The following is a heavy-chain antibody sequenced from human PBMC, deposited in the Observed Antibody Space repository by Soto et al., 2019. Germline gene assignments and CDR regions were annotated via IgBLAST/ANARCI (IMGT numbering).Heavy chain of an antibody. D-gene: IGHD2-2*02. Sequence: EVQLVESGGGLVKPGGSLRLSCAASGFTFNNAWMNWVRQAPGKGLEWVGRIKSKTDGGATDYAAPVEGRFTISRDDSKKTLFLQMSSLKIEDTAVYYCTTDIGYCDDTSCYTNYWGQGTLVTVSS. V-gene: IGHV3-15*01. CDR2: IKSKTDGGAT. J-gene: IGHJ4*02. CDR1: GFTFNNAW. CDR3: TTDIGYCDDTSCYTNY.